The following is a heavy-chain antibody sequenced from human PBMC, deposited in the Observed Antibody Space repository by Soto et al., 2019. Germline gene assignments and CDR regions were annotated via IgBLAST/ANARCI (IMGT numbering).Heavy chain of an antibody. CDR3: AGLLLYSSSSDWYSYGMYV. Sequence: QVQLVQSGAEVKKPGASVKVSCKASGYTFTSYGISWVRQAPGQGLEWMGWISAYNGNTNYAQKLQGRVTMTTDTSTSTDYMELRSLRSDDTAVYYCAGLLLYSSSSDWYSYGMYVWGPGTTVTVSS. CDR1: GYTFTSYG. D-gene: IGHD6-6*01. J-gene: IGHJ6*02. CDR2: ISAYNGNT. V-gene: IGHV1-18*01.